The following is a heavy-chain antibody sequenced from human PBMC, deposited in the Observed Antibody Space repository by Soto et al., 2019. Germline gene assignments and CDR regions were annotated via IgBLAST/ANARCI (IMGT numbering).Heavy chain of an antibody. CDR1: GGSISSGDYY. D-gene: IGHD3-9*01. J-gene: IGHJ4*02. V-gene: IGHV4-30-4*01. CDR2: IYYSGST. Sequence: QVQLQESGPGLVKPSQTLSLTCTVSGGSISSGDYYWSWIRQPPGKGLEWIGYIYYSGSTYYNPSLKSRVTISVDTSKNQFSLKLSSVTAADTAVYYCARTRTYYDILTGSNYFDYWGQGTLVTVSS. CDR3: ARTRTYYDILTGSNYFDY.